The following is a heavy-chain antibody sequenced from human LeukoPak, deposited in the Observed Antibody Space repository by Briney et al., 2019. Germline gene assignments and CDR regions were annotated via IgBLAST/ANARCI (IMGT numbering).Heavy chain of an antibody. V-gene: IGHV5-51*01. CDR3: ALSNEAFDSAGYFDY. CDR2: IYPNNSDS. J-gene: IGHJ4*02. Sequence: GESLKISCKGSGYTFTNYWVGWVRQMPGKGLEWMGTIYPNNSDSRYNPSFRGQVTISVDRSITTAYLLWKSLKASYTAIYYCALSNEAFDSAGYFDYWGQGTLVTVSS. D-gene: IGHD3-22*01. CDR1: GYTFTNYW.